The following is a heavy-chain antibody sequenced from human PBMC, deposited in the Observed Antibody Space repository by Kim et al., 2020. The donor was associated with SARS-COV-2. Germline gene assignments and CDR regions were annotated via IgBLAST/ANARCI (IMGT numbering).Heavy chain of an antibody. CDR1: GYTLTELS. J-gene: IGHJ6*02. D-gene: IGHD3-16*01. CDR2: FDPEDGET. V-gene: IGHV1-24*01. CDR3: ATAYPQLRIAPVAGGMDV. Sequence: ASVKVSCKVSGYTLTELSMHWVRQAPGKGLEWMGGFDPEDGETIYAQKFQGRVTMTEDTSTDTAYMELSSLRSEDTAVYYCATAYPQLRIAPVAGGMDVWGQGTTVTVSS.